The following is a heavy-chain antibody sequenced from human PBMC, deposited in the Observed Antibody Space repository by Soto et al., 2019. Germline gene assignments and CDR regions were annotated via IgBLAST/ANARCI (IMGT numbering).Heavy chain of an antibody. CDR3: AKRPLTAAGFDY. CDR1: GFTFSNYA. CDR2: ITGSGGGT. Sequence: GGSLRLSCAASGFTFSNYAMTWVRQAPGKGLEWVSVITGSGGGTYFVDSVKGRFTISRDNSKNTVYLQMNSLRAEDAAVYYCAKRPLTAAGFDYWGQGTLVTVSS. D-gene: IGHD6-13*01. J-gene: IGHJ4*02. V-gene: IGHV3-23*01.